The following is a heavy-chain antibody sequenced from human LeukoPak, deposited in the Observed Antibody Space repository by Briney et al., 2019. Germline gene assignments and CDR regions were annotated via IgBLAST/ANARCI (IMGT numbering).Heavy chain of an antibody. V-gene: IGHV3-48*03. D-gene: IGHD3-10*01. CDR1: GFTFSSYE. CDR2: ISSSGSTI. J-gene: IGHJ4*02. CDR3: ARNYDRDYYGSGSYYLGGY. Sequence: GGSLRLSCAASGFTFSSYEMNWVRQAPGKGLEWVSYISSSGSTIYYADSVKGRFTISRDNAKNALYLQMNSLRAEDTAVYYCARNYDRDYYGSGSYYLGGYWGQGTLVTVSS.